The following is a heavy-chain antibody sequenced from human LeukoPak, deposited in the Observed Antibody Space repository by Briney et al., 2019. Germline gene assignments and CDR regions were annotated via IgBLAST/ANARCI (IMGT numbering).Heavy chain of an antibody. CDR3: ARGVGLSYLADY. V-gene: IGHV1-69*01. CDR2: IIPIFSTA. J-gene: IGHJ4*02. Sequence: ASVKVSCKASGGTFSSYAISWVRQAPGQGLEWMGGIIPIFSTANYAQKFQGRVTITADESTSTAYMELSSLRSEDTAVYYCARGVGLSYLADYWGQGTLVTVSS. CDR1: GGTFSSYA. D-gene: IGHD2/OR15-2a*01.